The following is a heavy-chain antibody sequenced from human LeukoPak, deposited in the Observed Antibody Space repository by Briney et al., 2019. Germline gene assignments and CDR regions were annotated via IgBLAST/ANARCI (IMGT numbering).Heavy chain of an antibody. J-gene: IGHJ4*02. V-gene: IGHV1-18*01. D-gene: IGHD1-26*01. Sequence: VASVKVSFKASGYTFTSFGISWVRQAPGQGLEWMGWVSTYNGNTKYAQKLQGRVTMTTDTSTSTAYMELRSLRSDDTAVYYCARDREYFDYWGQGTLVTVSS. CDR1: GYTFTSFG. CDR3: ARDREYFDY. CDR2: VSTYNGNT.